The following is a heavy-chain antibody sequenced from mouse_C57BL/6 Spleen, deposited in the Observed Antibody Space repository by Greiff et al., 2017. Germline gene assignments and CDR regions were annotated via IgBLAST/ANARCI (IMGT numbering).Heavy chain of an antibody. J-gene: IGHJ2*01. Sequence: VQVVEPGPELVKPGASVKISCKASGYTFTDYYITWVKQRPGQGLEWIGWIFPGSGSTYYNEKFKGKATLTVDKSSSTAYMLLRSQTCEDCAVYFCARSLSTVALGYWGQGTTLPVSS. D-gene: IGHD1-1*01. CDR3: ARSLSTVALGY. CDR1: GYTFTDYY. V-gene: IGHV1-75*01. CDR2: IFPGSGST.